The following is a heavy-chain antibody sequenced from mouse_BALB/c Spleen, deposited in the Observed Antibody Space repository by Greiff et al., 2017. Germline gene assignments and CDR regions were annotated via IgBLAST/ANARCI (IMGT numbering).Heavy chain of an antibody. CDR3: ARRGDSTGWFAY. V-gene: IGHV2-2*02. D-gene: IGHD2-13*01. Sequence: QVQLQQSGPGLVQPSQSLSITCTVSGFSLTSYGVHWVRQSPGKGLEWLGVIWSGGSTDYNAAFISRLSISKDNSKSQVFFKMNSLQANDTAIYYCARRGDSTGWFAYWGQGTLVTVSA. J-gene: IGHJ3*01. CDR2: IWSGGST. CDR1: GFSLTSYG.